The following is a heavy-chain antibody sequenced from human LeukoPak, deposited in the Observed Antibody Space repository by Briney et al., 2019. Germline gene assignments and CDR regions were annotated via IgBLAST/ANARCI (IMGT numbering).Heavy chain of an antibody. CDR2: ISYDGSNK. J-gene: IGHJ4*02. D-gene: IGHD4-17*01. V-gene: IGHV3-30*04. Sequence: PGGSLRPSCAASGFTFSSYAMHWVRQAPGKGLEWVAVISYDGSNKYYADSVKGRFTISRDNSKNTLYLQMNSLRAEDTAVYYCARDDYGANFDYWGQGTLVTVSS. CDR3: ARDDYGANFDY. CDR1: GFTFSSYA.